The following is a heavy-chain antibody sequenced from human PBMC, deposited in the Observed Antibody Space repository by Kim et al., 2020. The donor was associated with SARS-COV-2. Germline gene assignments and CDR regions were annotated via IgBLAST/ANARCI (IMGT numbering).Heavy chain of an antibody. J-gene: IGHJ3*02. CDR3: AREGLEVIAAAGDDAFDI. CDR1: GGSISSGGYY. CDR2: IYYSGST. Sequence: SETLSLTCTVSGGSISSGGYYWSWIRQHPGKGLEWIGYIYYSGSTYYNPSLKSRVTISVDTSKNQFSLKLSSVTAADTAVYYCAREGLEVIAAAGDDAFDIWGQGTMVTVSS. V-gene: IGHV4-31*03. D-gene: IGHD6-13*01.